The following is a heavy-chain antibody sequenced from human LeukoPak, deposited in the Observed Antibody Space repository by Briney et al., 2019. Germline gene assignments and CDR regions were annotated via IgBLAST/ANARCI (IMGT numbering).Heavy chain of an antibody. V-gene: IGHV3-11*06. CDR2: ISSSSSHT. Sequence: NPGGSLRLSCGASEFAFCDFYMTWIRQAPGKGLEWVSYISSSSSHTNYADSVKGRFTISRDNAKNSLYLQMNSLRAEDTAVYYCARTNLGSGWRFDYWGQGTLVTVSS. J-gene: IGHJ4*02. CDR1: EFAFCDFY. D-gene: IGHD6-19*01. CDR3: ARTNLGSGWRFDY.